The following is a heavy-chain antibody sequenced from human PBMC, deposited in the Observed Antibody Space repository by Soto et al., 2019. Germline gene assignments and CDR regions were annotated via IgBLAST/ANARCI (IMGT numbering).Heavy chain of an antibody. CDR3: ARLTGWYAVDS. Sequence: QLQLQESGPGLVKPSETLSLTCTVSGGSISSSSYYWGWIRQPPGKGLEWIGSIYYSGSTYYNPSLKSRVTIPVDTSKNQFSLKLTSVTAADTAVYYCARLTGWYAVDSWGQGTLVTVSS. V-gene: IGHV4-39*01. D-gene: IGHD6-19*01. CDR1: GGSISSSSYY. J-gene: IGHJ4*02. CDR2: IYYSGST.